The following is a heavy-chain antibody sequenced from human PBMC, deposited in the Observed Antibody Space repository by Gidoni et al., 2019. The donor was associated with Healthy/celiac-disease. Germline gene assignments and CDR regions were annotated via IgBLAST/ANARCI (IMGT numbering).Heavy chain of an antibody. CDR3: AHSSSYDFWSGYYEADYYYYYMDV. V-gene: IGHV2-5*01. J-gene: IGHJ6*03. D-gene: IGHD3-3*01. Sequence: QITLQASGPTLVKPTQTLPLTCTFSGFSLSTRGAGVGWIRQPPGKALEWLALIYWNDDKRYSPPLKSRLTITKDTSKNQVVLTMTNMDPVDTATYYWAHSSSYDFWSGYYEADYYYYYMDVWGKGTTVTVSS. CDR1: GFSLSTRGAG. CDR2: IYWNDDK.